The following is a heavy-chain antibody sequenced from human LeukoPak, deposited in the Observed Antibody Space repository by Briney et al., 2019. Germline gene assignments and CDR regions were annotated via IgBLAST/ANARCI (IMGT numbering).Heavy chain of an antibody. Sequence: ASVKVSRKASGYTFTGYYMHWVRQAPGQGLEWMGRINPNSGGTNYAQKFQGRVTMTRDTSISTAYMELSRLRSDDTAVYYCAREVATLRDYYYYGMDVWGQGTTVTVSS. V-gene: IGHV1-2*06. D-gene: IGHD5-12*01. CDR1: GYTFTGYY. CDR3: AREVATLRDYYYYGMDV. J-gene: IGHJ6*02. CDR2: INPNSGGT.